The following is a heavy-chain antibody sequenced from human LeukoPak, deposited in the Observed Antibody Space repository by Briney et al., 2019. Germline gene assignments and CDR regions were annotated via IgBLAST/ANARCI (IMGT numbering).Heavy chain of an antibody. V-gene: IGHV1-46*01. CDR2: INPSGGST. D-gene: IGHD3-10*01. CDR1: GYTFTIYY. CDR3: ARERLLWFGELLNRYYYYGMDV. Sequence: ASVKVSCTASGYTFTIYYMHWVRQSPGQGLEWMGIINPSGGSTSYAQKFQGRVTMTRDTSTSTVYMELSSLRSEDTAVYSCARERLLWFGELLNRYYYYGMDVWGKGTTVTVSS. J-gene: IGHJ6*04.